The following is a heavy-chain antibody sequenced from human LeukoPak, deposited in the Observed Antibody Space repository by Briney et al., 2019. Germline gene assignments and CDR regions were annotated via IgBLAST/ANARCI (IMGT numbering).Heavy chain of an antibody. CDR1: GFTFSTYW. J-gene: IGHJ1*01. CDR3: ASAVGGQGGN. CDR2: INRDGSRT. Sequence: PGGSLRLSCAASGFTFSTYWMHWVPQAPGKGLVWVSRINRDGSRTSYAESVKGRFTNSRDNAKHTLFLQMNSLRADDTAVYYCASAVGGQGGNWGAGTLFTVSS. D-gene: IGHD1-26*01. V-gene: IGHV3-74*01.